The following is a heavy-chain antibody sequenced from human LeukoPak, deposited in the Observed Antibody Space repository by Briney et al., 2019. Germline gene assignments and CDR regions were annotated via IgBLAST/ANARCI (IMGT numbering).Heavy chain of an antibody. Sequence: PGGSLRLSCAASGFTFSTYWMHWVRQAPGKGLVWVSRLNGDGSMANYADSVKGRFTISRDNAKNMLYLQMSSLTADDSAVYYCVRTPVDSSGWYTNGMDVWGQGTTVTVSS. CDR1: GFTFSTYW. V-gene: IGHV3-74*01. CDR2: LNGDGSMA. CDR3: VRTPVDSSGWYTNGMDV. D-gene: IGHD6-19*01. J-gene: IGHJ6*02.